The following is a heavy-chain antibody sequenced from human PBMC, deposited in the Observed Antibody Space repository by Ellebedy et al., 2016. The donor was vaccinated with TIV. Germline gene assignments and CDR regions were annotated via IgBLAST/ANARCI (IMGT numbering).Heavy chain of an antibody. CDR2: IYYSGST. CDR1: GGSISSGGYY. V-gene: IGHV4-31*03. D-gene: IGHD3-16*01. J-gene: IGHJ4*02. Sequence: SETLSLTXTVSGGSISSGGYYWSWIRQHPGKGLEWIGYIYYSGSTYYNPSLKSRVTISVDTSKNQFSLKLSSVTAADTAVYYCARLGTEYYFDYWGQGTLVTVSS. CDR3: ARLGTEYYFDY.